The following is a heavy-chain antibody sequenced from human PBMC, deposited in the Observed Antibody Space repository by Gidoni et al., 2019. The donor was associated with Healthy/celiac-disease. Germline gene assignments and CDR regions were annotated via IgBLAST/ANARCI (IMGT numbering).Heavy chain of an antibody. CDR3: ARWPNYDFWSGYYTHFDY. CDR2: T. Sequence: TNYNPSLKSRVTISVDTSKNQFSLKLSSVTAADTAVYYCARWPNYDFWSGYYTHFDYWGQGTLVTVSS. J-gene: IGHJ4*02. D-gene: IGHD3-3*01. V-gene: IGHV4-34*01.